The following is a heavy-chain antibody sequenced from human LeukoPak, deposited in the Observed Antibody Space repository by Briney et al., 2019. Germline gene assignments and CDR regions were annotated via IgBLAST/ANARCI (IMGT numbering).Heavy chain of an antibody. CDR1: GGSISSYY. CDR2: IYYSGST. Sequence: SETLSLTCTVSGGSISSYYWSWIRQPPGKGLEWIGYIYYSGSTNYNPSLRSRVTISVDTSKNQFSLKLSSVTAADTAVYYCARGGPAGSVDYWGQGTLVTVSS. J-gene: IGHJ4*02. D-gene: IGHD2-2*01. V-gene: IGHV4-59*01. CDR3: ARGGPAGSVDY.